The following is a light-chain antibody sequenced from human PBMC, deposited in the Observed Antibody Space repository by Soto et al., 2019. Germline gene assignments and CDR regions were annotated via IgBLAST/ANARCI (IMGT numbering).Light chain of an antibody. CDR2: AAS. Sequence: DIQMTQSPSSLSASVGDRVTITCQASQDISNHLNWYQHKPGEAPKLLIYAASNLETGVPSRFNGRGSETDFTFTINTLQPEDIAIYYCQHYGSLPYIFGQGTTLEIK. CDR3: QHYGSLPYI. J-gene: IGKJ2*01. CDR1: QDISNH. V-gene: IGKV1-33*01.